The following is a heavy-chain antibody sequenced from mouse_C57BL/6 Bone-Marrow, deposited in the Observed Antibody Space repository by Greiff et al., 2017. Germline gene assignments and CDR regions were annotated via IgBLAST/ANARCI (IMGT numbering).Heavy chain of an antibody. CDR1: GFSLTSYG. J-gene: IGHJ4*01. D-gene: IGHD2-2*01. V-gene: IGHV2-9*01. Sequence: VQGVESGPGLVAPSQSLSIPCTVSGFSLTSYGVDWVRPPPGKGLEWLGVIWGGGSTNYNSALMSRLSISKDNSKSQVFLKMNSLQTDDTAMYYGATLWLRRRDYAMDYWGQGTSVTVSS. CDR2: IWGGGST. CDR3: ATLWLRRRDYAMDY.